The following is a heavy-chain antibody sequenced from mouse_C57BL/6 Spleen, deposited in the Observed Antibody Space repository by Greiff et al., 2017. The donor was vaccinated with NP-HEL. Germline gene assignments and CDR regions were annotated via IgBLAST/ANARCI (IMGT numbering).Heavy chain of an antibody. CDR1: GYTFTEYT. D-gene: IGHD1-1*01. CDR2: FYPGSGSI. J-gene: IGHJ3*01. CDR3: ARHEEPPYYGSSSAWFAY. Sequence: VQLQQSGAELVKPGASVKLSCKASGYTFTEYTIHWVKQRSGQGLEWIGWFYPGSGSIKYNEKFKDKATLTADKSSSTVYMELSRLTSEDSAVYFCARHEEPPYYGSSSAWFAYWGQGTLVTVSA. V-gene: IGHV1-62-2*01.